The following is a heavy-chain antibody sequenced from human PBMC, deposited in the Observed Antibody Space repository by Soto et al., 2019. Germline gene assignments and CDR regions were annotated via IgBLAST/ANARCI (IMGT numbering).Heavy chain of an antibody. V-gene: IGHV3-23*01. D-gene: IGHD3-22*01. CDR2: ISGSGGST. CDR1: GFTFSSYA. Sequence: GGSLRLSCAASGFTFSSYAMSWVRQAPGKGLEWVSAISGSGGSTYYADSVKGRFTISRDNSKNTLYLQMNSLRAEDTAVYYCAKDEYDSSGYYVGPDAFDIWGQGTMVTVSS. CDR3: AKDEYDSSGYYVGPDAFDI. J-gene: IGHJ3*02.